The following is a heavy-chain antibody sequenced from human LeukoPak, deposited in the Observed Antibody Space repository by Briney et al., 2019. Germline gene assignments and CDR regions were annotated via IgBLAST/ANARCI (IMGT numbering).Heavy chain of an antibody. CDR1: GGSISSGGYY. CDR2: IYYSGST. J-gene: IGHJ4*02. Sequence: SETLSLTCTVSGGSISSGGYYWSWIRQPPGKGLEWIGYIYYSGSTYYNPSLKSRVTISVDTSKNQFSLKLSSVTAADTAVYYCASDPAYGGNPGFDYWGQGTLVTVSS. V-gene: IGHV4-30-4*08. D-gene: IGHD4-23*01. CDR3: ASDPAYGGNPGFDY.